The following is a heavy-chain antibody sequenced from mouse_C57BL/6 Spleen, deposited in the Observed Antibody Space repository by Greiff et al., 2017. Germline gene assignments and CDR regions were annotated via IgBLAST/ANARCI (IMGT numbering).Heavy chain of an antibody. V-gene: IGHV14-4*01. CDR1: GFNINDDY. CDR3: TTATVVATYYFDY. Sequence: VQLQQSGAELVRPGASVKLSCTASGFNINDDYMHWVKQRPEQGLEWIGWIDPENGDTEYASKFQGKATITADTSSNTAYRQLSSLTSEDPAVYYCTTATVVATYYFDYWGQGTTLTVSS. D-gene: IGHD1-1*01. CDR2: IDPENGDT. J-gene: IGHJ2*01.